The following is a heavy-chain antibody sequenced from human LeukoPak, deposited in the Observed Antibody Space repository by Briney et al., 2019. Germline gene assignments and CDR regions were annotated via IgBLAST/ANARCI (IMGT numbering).Heavy chain of an antibody. CDR1: GYTFTGYY. Sequence: ASVTVSCKASGYTFTGYYMHWVRQAPGQGLEWMGWINPNSGGTNYAQKFQGRVTMTRDTSISTAYMELSRLRSDDTAVYYCARRNDFWSGHTNWFDPWSQGTLVTVSS. D-gene: IGHD3-3*01. CDR2: INPNSGGT. J-gene: IGHJ5*02. V-gene: IGHV1-2*02. CDR3: ARRNDFWSGHTNWFDP.